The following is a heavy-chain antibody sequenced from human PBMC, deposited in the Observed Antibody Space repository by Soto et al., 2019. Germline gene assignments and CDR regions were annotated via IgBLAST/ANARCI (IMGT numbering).Heavy chain of an antibody. CDR1: GFPLTSTAVG. V-gene: IGHV2-5*01. CDR2: IYWNDDN. J-gene: IGHJ5*02. D-gene: IGHD1-1*01. Sequence: QITLKESGPTLVKPTQTLTLNCTFSGFPLTSTAVGVAWIRQPPGRALEWLALIYWNDDNRYSPSLKSRLTITKDTSKNQVILTMINMDPVDTATYYCVHTSGWQHTTWGEGALVTVSS. CDR3: VHTSGWQHTT.